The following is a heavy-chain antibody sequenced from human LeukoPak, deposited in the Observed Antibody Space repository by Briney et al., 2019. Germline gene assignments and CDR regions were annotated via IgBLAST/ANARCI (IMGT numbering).Heavy chain of an antibody. V-gene: IGHV3-21*01. D-gene: IGHD6-6*01. CDR1: GFTFSSYS. CDR2: ISSSSSYI. Sequence: GGSLRLSCAASGFTFSSYSMNWVRQAPGKGLEWVSSISSSSSYIYHADSVKGRFTISRDNARNSLYLQMNSLRAEDTAVYYCARVPSSSSRDWGQGTLVTVSS. CDR3: ARVPSSSSRD. J-gene: IGHJ4*02.